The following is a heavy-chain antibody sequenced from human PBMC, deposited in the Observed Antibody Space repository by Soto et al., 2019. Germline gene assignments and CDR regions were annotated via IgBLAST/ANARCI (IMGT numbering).Heavy chain of an antibody. Sequence: EVQLVESGGGLVQPGGSLRFSCAASGFTVSSNYMNWVRQAPGKGLEWVSIIYGAASTYYADSVKGRFTISRDNSKNTLYLQMNSLRAEDTAVYYCARDGPSRSRYYFDYWGQGTLVTVSS. CDR2: IYGAAST. J-gene: IGHJ4*02. CDR1: GFTVSSNY. D-gene: IGHD6-13*01. CDR3: ARDGPSRSRYYFDY. V-gene: IGHV3-66*01.